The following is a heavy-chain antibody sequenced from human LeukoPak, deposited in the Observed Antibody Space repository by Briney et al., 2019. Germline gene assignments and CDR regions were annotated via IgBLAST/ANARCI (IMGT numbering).Heavy chain of an antibody. J-gene: IGHJ3*02. Sequence: SDTLSLTCAVSGYSISSSNWWGWIRQPPGKGLEWIGYIYYSGRTNYNPSLRSRVTISIDTSKNQFSLKLSSVTAADTAVYYCAREWDNWNAGAFDIWGQGTMVTVSS. CDR3: AREWDNWNAGAFDI. CDR1: GYSISSSNW. D-gene: IGHD1-20*01. V-gene: IGHV4-28*03. CDR2: IYYSGRT.